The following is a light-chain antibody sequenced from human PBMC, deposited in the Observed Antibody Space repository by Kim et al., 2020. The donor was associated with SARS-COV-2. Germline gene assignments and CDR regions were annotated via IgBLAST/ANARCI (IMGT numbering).Light chain of an antibody. J-gene: IGLJ3*02. CDR3: QSYDSSNWV. CDR1: SGSIASNY. V-gene: IGLV6-57*01. CDR2: EDN. Sequence: GKTVTCSCTRSSGSIASNYVQWYQQRPGSSPTTVIYEDNQRPSWVPDRFSGSIDSSSNSASLTISGLKTEDEADYYCQSYDSSNWVFGGGTQLTVL.